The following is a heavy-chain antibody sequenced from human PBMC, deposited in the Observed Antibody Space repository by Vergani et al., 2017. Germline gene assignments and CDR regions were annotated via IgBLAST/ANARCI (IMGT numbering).Heavy chain of an antibody. D-gene: IGHD3/OR15-3a*01. CDR2: IRAYSGET. Sequence: QAQLVQSGAEVKKPGASVRVSCKASRYPFSRYGISWVRQATGQGLEWMGWIRAYSGETRYARSIQGRFNMTTDASINTAYMSLRSLRSDDTAIYYCSRGVFYTLRNDFKFYGLGVWGQGTTVTVTS. CDR1: RYPFSRYG. V-gene: IGHV1-18*01. J-gene: IGHJ6*02. CDR3: SRGVFYTLRNDFKFYGLGV.